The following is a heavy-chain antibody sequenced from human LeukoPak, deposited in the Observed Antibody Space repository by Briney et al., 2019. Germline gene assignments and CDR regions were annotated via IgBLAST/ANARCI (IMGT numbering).Heavy chain of an antibody. CDR2: IADYGRSP. J-gene: IGHJ4*02. D-gene: IGHD5-12*01. V-gene: IGHV3-23*01. Sequence: GTLCLSCAASGFTFSTIALSWGRHGQGQGLERVSAIADYGRSPCYSDSVKGRFTISRDNSKNAPYLQMNSLRAEDTAVYFCAKDHHHRNRVPTIAYFDSWGQGTLVTVSS. CDR1: GFTFSTIA. CDR3: AKDHHHRNRVPTIAYFDS.